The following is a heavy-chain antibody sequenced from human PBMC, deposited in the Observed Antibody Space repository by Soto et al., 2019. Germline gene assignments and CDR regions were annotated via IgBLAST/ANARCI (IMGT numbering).Heavy chain of an antibody. D-gene: IGHD6-6*01. Sequence: EVQLVESGGGLVKPGGSLRLSCAASGFTFSSYSMNWVRQAPGKGLEWVSSISSSSSYIYYADSVKGRFTISRDNAKNSLYLQMNSLRAEDTSVYYWARDLYSSSARYVDYWGQGTLVTVSS. CDR3: ARDLYSSSARYVDY. CDR1: GFTFSSYS. J-gene: IGHJ4*02. V-gene: IGHV3-21*01. CDR2: ISSSSSYI.